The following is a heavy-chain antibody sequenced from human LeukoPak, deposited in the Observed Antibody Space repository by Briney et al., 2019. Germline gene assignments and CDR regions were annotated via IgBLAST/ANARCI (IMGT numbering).Heavy chain of an antibody. CDR3: ARRIGYCSGGSCLYGMDV. V-gene: IGHV1-2*04. J-gene: IGHJ6*02. CDR2: INPNSGGT. Sequence: ASVKVSCKASGGTFSSYAISWVRQAPGQGLEWMGWINPNSGGTNYAQKFQGWVTMTRDTSISTAYMELSRLGSDDTAVYYCARRIGYCSGGSCLYGMDVWGQGTTVTVSS. D-gene: IGHD2-15*01. CDR1: GGTFSSYA.